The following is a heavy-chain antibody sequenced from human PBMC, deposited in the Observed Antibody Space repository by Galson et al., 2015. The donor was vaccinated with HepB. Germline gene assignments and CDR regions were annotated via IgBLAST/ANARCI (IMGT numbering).Heavy chain of an antibody. CDR1: GFTFSSYG. D-gene: IGHD2-21*02. CDR3: ARGFEGDSQGVVDY. CDR2: IRYDGSNK. V-gene: IGHV3-33*01. J-gene: IGHJ4*02. Sequence: SLRLSCAASGFTFSSYGMHWVRQAPGKGLEWVAVIRYDGSNKYYADSVKGRFTISRDNSKNTLYLQMNSLRAEDTAVYYCARGFEGDSQGVVDYWGQGTLVTVSS.